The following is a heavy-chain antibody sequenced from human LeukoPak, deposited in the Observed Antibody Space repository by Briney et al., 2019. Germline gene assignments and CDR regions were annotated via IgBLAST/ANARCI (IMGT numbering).Heavy chain of an antibody. CDR1: GYTLTALS. CDR2: INPNSGGT. CDR3: ARVEWELSRGTFDY. D-gene: IGHD1-26*01. V-gene: IGHV1-2*02. J-gene: IGHJ4*02. Sequence: ASVKVSCKVSGYTLTALSMHWVRQAPGQGLEWMGWINPNSGGTNYAQSFQGRVTVTSDTSISTAYMELSRLRSDDTAVYYCARVEWELSRGTFDYWGQGTLVTVSS.